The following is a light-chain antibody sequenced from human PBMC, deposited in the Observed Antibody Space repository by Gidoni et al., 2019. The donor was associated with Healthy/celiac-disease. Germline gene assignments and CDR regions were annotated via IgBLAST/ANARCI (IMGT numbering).Light chain of an antibody. CDR3: QQRSNWSGLT. J-gene: IGKJ4*01. Sequence: EIVLTQSPATLSLSPGERATLSCRASQSVSRYLAWYQQKPGQAPRLLIWYASNRATGIPARFSGSGSGTDFTLTISSLEPEDFAVYYCQQRSNWSGLTFGGGTKVEIK. V-gene: IGKV3-11*01. CDR2: YAS. CDR1: QSVSRY.